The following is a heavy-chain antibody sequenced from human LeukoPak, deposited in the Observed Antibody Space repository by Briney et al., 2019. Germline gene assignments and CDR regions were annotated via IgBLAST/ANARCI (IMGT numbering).Heavy chain of an antibody. J-gene: IGHJ5*02. CDR2: IDTDASKT. D-gene: IGHD3-10*01. CDR3: ARDDYGSGSYYLWFDP. CDR1: GFTLSSYW. V-gene: IGHV3-74*01. Sequence: GGSLRLSCAASGFTLSSYWMHWVRQVPGKGLVWVSRIDTDASKTNYGDSVKGRFTISRDNAKNTLYLQMNSLRAEDTAVYYCARDDYGSGSYYLWFDPWGQGTLVTVSS.